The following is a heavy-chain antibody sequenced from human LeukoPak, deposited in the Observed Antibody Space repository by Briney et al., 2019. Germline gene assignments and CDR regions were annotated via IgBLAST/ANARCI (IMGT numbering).Heavy chain of an antibody. CDR2: TYYRSKWYN. J-gene: IGHJ4*02. D-gene: IGHD3-10*01. CDR1: GDTVSNKRSA. CDR3: ARDGITMVRGKRQDFDY. V-gene: IGHV6-1*01. Sequence: SQTLSLTCAISGDTVSNKRSAWNWIRQSPSRGLEWLGRTYYRSKWYNDYAVSVKSRITINPDTSKNQFSLQLNSVSPEDTAVYYCARDGITMVRGKRQDFDYWGQGTLVTVSS.